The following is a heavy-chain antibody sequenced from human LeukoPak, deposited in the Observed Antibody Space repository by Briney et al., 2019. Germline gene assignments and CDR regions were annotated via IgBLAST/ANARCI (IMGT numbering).Heavy chain of an antibody. V-gene: IGHV1-18*01. CDR2: FSTYNGDT. D-gene: IGHD3-16*01. J-gene: IGHJ3*01. Sequence: ASVRVSCKASGDTFTNYGINWVRQAPGQRPEWMGWFSTYNGDTKYAQKLKGRLTLTADTSKTTAYMELRTLISDDTATYYCAIGQGVITWGGADVYDVWGQGTTVIVSS. CDR3: AIGQGVITWGGADVYDV. CDR1: GDTFTNYG.